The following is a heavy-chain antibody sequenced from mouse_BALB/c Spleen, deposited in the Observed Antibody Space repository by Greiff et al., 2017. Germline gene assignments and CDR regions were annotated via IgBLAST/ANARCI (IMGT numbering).Heavy chain of an antibody. CDR1: GFTFTDYY. J-gene: IGHJ3*01. Sequence: EVQVVESGGGLVQPGGSLRLSCATSGFTFTDYYMSWVRQPPGKALEWLGFIRNKANGYTTEYSASVKGRFTISRDNSQSILYLQMNTLRAEDSATYYCARDGIWFAYWGQGTLVTVSA. CDR2: IRNKANGYTT. V-gene: IGHV7-3*02. CDR3: ARDGIWFAY.